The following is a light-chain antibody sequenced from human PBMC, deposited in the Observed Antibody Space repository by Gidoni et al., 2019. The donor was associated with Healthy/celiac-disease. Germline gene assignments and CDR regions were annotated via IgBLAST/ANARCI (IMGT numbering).Light chain of an antibody. CDR3: QQYGSSPLT. CDR1: QSVSSSY. Sequence: DIVLTQSPGTLSLSPGERATLSCRASQSVSSSYLAWYQQKPGQAPRLLIYGASSGSGTDFTLTISRLEPEDFAVYYCQQYGSSPLTFGGGTKVEIK. J-gene: IGKJ4*01. CDR2: GAS. V-gene: IGKV3-20*01.